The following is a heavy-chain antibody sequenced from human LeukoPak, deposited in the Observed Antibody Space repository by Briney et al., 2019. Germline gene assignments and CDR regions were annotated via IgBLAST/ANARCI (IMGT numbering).Heavy chain of an antibody. Sequence: GGSLRLSCAASGSTFSNAWMSWVRQAPGKGLEWVGRIKSKSDGGTTDYAAPVKGRFTISRDDSKNTLYLQMNSLKTEDTAVYYCTTGLSGYDFDYWGQGTLVTVSS. CDR2: IKSKSDGGTT. CDR3: TTGLSGYDFDY. CDR1: GSTFSNAW. J-gene: IGHJ4*02. V-gene: IGHV3-15*01. D-gene: IGHD5-12*01.